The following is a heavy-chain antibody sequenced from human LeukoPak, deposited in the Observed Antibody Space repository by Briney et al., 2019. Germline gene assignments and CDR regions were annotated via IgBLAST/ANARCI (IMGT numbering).Heavy chain of an antibody. CDR3: ARDAYWYFDL. CDR2: ISDDGNIK. Sequence: PGGSLRLSCAASGFSFSSYGMHWVRQAPGKGLEWVAFISDDGNIKYYADSVKGRFTISRDNSKNTLFMEMNSLRADDTAVYYCARDAYWYFDLWGRGTLVTVSS. J-gene: IGHJ2*01. V-gene: IGHV3-30*03. CDR1: GFSFSSYG.